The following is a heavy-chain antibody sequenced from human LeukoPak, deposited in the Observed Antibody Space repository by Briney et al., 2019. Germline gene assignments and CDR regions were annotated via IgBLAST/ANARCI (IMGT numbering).Heavy chain of an antibody. CDR2: ISGSGGST. CDR1: GFTLSIYA. V-gene: IGHV3-23*01. J-gene: IGHJ4*02. D-gene: IGHD2-8*01. Sequence: PGGSLRLSCAASGFTLSIYAVSWVRQAPGKGVEWVSSISGSGGSTYSADSVKGRFTISRDNSKNTLYLQMNSLRAEDTALYYCAKDRSCTNDICHGDFDYWGQGTLVTVSS. CDR3: AKDRSCTNDICHGDFDY.